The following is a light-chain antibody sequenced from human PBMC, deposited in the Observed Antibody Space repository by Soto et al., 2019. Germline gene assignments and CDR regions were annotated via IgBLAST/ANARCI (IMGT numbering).Light chain of an antibody. Sequence: QSALTQPPSASGSPGQSVTISCTGTSSDVGGYNYVSWYQHHPGKGPKLMIYEVSKRPSGVSNRFSGSKSGNTASLTISGLQAEDEADYYCCSYAGSSTYVFGTGTKLTVL. CDR3: CSYAGSSTYV. CDR1: SSDVGGYNY. CDR2: EVS. J-gene: IGLJ1*01. V-gene: IGLV2-23*02.